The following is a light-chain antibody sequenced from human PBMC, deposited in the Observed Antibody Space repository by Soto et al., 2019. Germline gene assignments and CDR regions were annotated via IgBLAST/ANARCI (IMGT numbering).Light chain of an antibody. CDR3: QNYNNLPRT. J-gene: IGKJ1*01. CDR2: GAS. Sequence: EIVMTQSPATLSVSPGERATLSCRASQSVSSKLAWYQQKPCQAPRLLIYGASTRATGIPARFSGRGSGTEFTLTISSLQSKDFAVYYCQNYNNLPRTFGQGTKVEIK. CDR1: QSVSSK. V-gene: IGKV3-15*01.